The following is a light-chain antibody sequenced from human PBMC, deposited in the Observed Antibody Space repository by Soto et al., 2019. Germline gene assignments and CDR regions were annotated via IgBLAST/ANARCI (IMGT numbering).Light chain of an antibody. CDR2: GAS. Sequence: DIQMTQSPSSLSASVGDRVTITCRASQSIRNYLNWYQQNAGKVPNLLIYGASSLQSGVPSRFSGSGSETDFTLTIDNLQPEDFATYYCQQSYTAVFTFGPGTKVDIK. J-gene: IGKJ3*01. CDR3: QQSYTAVFT. CDR1: QSIRNY. V-gene: IGKV1-39*01.